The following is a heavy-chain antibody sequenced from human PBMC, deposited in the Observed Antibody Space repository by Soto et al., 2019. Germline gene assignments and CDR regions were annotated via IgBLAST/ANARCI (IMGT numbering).Heavy chain of an antibody. J-gene: IGHJ6*02. D-gene: IGHD3-3*01. CDR3: AKDAEDFYDFWRATPLDV. CDR2: ISYDGSNK. CDR1: GFSFGSYG. V-gene: IGHV3-30*18. Sequence: PGGSLRLSCAASGFSFGSYGMHWVRQAPGKGLEWVAVISYDGSNKYYADSVKGRFTISRDNSKNTLYLQMNSLRAEDTAVYYCAKDAEDFYDFWRATPLDVWGQGTAVPVSS.